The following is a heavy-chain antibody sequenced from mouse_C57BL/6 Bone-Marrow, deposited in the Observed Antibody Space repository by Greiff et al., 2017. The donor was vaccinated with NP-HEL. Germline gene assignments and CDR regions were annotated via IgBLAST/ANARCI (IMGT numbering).Heavy chain of an antibody. V-gene: IGHV5-6*01. CDR2: ISSGGSYT. J-gene: IGHJ4*01. Sequence: EVHLVESGGDLVKPGGSLKLSCAASGFTFSSYGMSWVHQTPDKRLEWVATISSGGSYTYYPDSVKGRFTISRDNAKNTLYLQMSSLKSEDTAMYYCARPLYYYGSSYYAMDYWGQGTSVTVSS. D-gene: IGHD1-1*01. CDR1: GFTFSSYG. CDR3: ARPLYYYGSSYYAMDY.